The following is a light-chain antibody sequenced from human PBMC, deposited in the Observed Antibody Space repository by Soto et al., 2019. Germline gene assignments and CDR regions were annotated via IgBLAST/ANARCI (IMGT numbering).Light chain of an antibody. CDR2: GAS. CDR3: QQYTNWPPIT. J-gene: IGKJ4*01. V-gene: IGKV3-15*01. Sequence: EIVMTQSPATLSVSPGERATLSCRASQSVSSNLAWYQQKPGQAPRLLIYGASTRATGIPARFSGSGSGTEFTLTISSLQSEEFAVYYWQQYTNWPPITFGGGTKVEIK. CDR1: QSVSSN.